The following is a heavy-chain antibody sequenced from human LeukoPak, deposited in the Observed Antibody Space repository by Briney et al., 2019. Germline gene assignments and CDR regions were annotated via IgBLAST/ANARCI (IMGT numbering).Heavy chain of an antibody. J-gene: IGHJ6*03. CDR2: IIPIFGTA. Sequence: SVKVSCKASGGTFSSYAISWVRQAPGQGLEWMGRIIPIFGTANYAQKLQGRVTMTTDTSTSTAYMELRSLRSDDTAVYYCATTKYYYYYMDVWGKGTTVTVSS. V-gene: IGHV1-69*05. CDR1: GGTFSSYA. CDR3: ATTKYYYYYMDV.